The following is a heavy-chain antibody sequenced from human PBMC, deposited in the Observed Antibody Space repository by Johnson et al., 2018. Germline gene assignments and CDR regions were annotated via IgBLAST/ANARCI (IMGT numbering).Heavy chain of an antibody. Sequence: VQLLESGGGVVRXGGSLRLXCAASGFTFDDYGMSWVRQAPGKGLEWVSGINWNGGSTGYAGSVKGRFTISRDNAKNSLYLQMNSLRAEDTALYYCAKDLVVYAIPPTDDAFDIWGQGTMVTVSS. V-gene: IGHV3-20*04. J-gene: IGHJ3*02. D-gene: IGHD2-8*01. CDR1: GFTFDDYG. CDR3: AKDLVVYAIPPTDDAFDI. CDR2: INWNGGST.